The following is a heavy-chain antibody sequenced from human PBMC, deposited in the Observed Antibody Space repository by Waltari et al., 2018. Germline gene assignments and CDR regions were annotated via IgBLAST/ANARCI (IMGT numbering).Heavy chain of an antibody. V-gene: IGHV1-69-2*01. CDR1: GYTCRDYY. CDR2: VDPEDGET. D-gene: IGHD1-26*01. Sequence: VQLRQAVAEVKKPGATVKIPCTVPGYTCRDYYMHWVQQAPGKGLEWMGLVDPEDGETIYAEKFQGRVTITADTSTDTAYMELSSLRSEDTAVYYCATVLGATGAFDIWGQGTMVTVSS. CDR3: ATVLGATGAFDI. J-gene: IGHJ3*02.